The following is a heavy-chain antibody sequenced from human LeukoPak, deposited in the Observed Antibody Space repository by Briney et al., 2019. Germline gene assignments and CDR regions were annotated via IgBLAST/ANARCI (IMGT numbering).Heavy chain of an antibody. CDR1: GGSISSGDYY. Sequence: SETLSLTCTVSGGSISSGDYYWSWIRQPPGKGLEWIGYIYYSGSTYYNPSLKSRVTISVDTSKNQFSLKLSSVTAADTAIYYCARRVTMVRGVIGDAFDIWGQGTMVIVSS. CDR3: ARRVTMVRGVIGDAFDI. CDR2: IYYSGST. J-gene: IGHJ3*02. D-gene: IGHD3-10*01. V-gene: IGHV4-30-4*01.